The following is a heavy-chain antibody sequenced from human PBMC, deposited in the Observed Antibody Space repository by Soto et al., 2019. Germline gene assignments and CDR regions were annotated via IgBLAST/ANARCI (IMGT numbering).Heavy chain of an antibody. CDR3: AKDRESGSYPHVYYFDY. Sequence: GGSLRLSCAASGFTFSSYGMHWVRQAPGKGLEWVAVISYDGSNKYYANSLKGRFTISRDNSKNTLYLQMNSMRAEDTAVYYCAKDRESGSYPHVYYFDYWGQGTLVTVSS. D-gene: IGHD1-26*01. J-gene: IGHJ4*02. CDR2: ISYDGSNK. V-gene: IGHV3-30*18. CDR1: GFTFSSYG.